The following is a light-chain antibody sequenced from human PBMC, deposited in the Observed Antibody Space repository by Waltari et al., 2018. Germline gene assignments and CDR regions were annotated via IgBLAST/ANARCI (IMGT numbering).Light chain of an antibody. CDR3: STYTTSSALL. CDR1: SSDVCGYSF. V-gene: IGLV2-14*03. Sequence: QSALTQPASVSGSPGQSITISCTGTSSDVCGYSFVSWYQQHPGKAPKLMIYDVSKRPSGISNRFSGSKSGNTSSLTISGLQTEDEADYFCSTYTTSSALLFGGGTRLTVL. CDR2: DVS. J-gene: IGLJ3*02.